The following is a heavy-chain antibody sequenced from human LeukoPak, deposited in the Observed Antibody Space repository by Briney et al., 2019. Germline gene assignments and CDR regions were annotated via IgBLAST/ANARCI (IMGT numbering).Heavy chain of an antibody. CDR1: GGSFSGYY. Sequence: SETLSLTCAVYGGSFSGYYWSWIRQPPGKGLEWIGEINHSGSTNYNPSLKSRVTISVDTSKNQFSLKLSSVTAADTAVYYCARTTEKKHWFDPWGQGTLVTVSS. D-gene: IGHD4-17*01. V-gene: IGHV4-34*01. CDR2: INHSGST. CDR3: ARTTEKKHWFDP. J-gene: IGHJ5*02.